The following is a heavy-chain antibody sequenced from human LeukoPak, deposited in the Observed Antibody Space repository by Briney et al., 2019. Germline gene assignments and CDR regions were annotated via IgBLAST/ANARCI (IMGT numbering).Heavy chain of an antibody. CDR2: LSPNSGDT. J-gene: IGHJ2*01. D-gene: IGHD1-26*01. CDR3: AAESGSYSGYWYFDL. CDR1: GDTFNNYD. Sequence: ASVKVSCKASGDTFNNYDINWVRQATGQGLEWMGWLSPNSGDTGFAQKFQGRVTITADKSTSTAYMELSSLRSEDTAVYYCAAESGSYSGYWYFDLWGRGTLVTVSS. V-gene: IGHV1-8*03.